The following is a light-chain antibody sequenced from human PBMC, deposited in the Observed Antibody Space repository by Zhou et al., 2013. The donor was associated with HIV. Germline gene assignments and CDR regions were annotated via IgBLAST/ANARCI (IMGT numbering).Light chain of an antibody. CDR1: QSVRSN. CDR2: EVS. Sequence: EIVMTQSPATLSVSPGERATLSCRASQSVRSNLAWYQQKPGQAPRLLIYEVSTRATGIPARFSGSGSGTEFTLTISSLQSEDFAVYYCQQYNEWPPYTFGQGTKLEIK. J-gene: IGKJ2*01. V-gene: IGKV3-15*01. CDR3: QQYNEWPPYT.